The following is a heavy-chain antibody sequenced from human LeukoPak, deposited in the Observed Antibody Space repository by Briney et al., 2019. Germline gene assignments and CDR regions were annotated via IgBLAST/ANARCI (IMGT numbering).Heavy chain of an antibody. CDR1: GFSVSSNY. CDR2: IYNDGST. CDR3: ARGYSSPDY. J-gene: IGHJ4*02. D-gene: IGHD6-13*01. V-gene: IGHV3-66*01. Sequence: GGSLRLSCATSGFSVSSNYMSWVRQAPGKGLEWVSVIYNDGSTFYADSVRGRFTVSRDNSKNTLYLQMNSLRAEDTAVYYCARGYSSPDYWGQGTLVTVSS.